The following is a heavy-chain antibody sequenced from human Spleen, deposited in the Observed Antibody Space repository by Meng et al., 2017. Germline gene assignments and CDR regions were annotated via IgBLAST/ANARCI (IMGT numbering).Heavy chain of an antibody. CDR1: GLTLSSYA. D-gene: IGHD3-3*01. Sequence: GGSLRLSCAAAGLTLSSYAMHWVRQAPGKGLEWVTVISYDGSNKYYADSVKGRFTISRDNSKNTLYLQMNSLRAEDTAVYYCASGSGDYDFLSGYQNFDYWGQGTLVTVSS. CDR3: ASGSGDYDFLSGYQNFDY. V-gene: IGHV3-30*04. J-gene: IGHJ4*02. CDR2: ISYDGSNK.